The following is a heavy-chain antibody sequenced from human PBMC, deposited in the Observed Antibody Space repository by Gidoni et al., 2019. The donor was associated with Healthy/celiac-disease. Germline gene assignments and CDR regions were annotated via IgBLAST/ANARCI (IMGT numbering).Heavy chain of an antibody. Sequence: QVQLQQWGAGLLKPSETLSLTCAVYGGSFSGYYWSWIRQPPGKGLEWIGKINHSGSTNYNPALKSRVTISVDTSKNQFSLKLSSVTAADTAVYYCARFHYYDSSGYYFDYWGQGTLVTVSS. V-gene: IGHV4-34*01. J-gene: IGHJ4*02. CDR2: INHSGST. CDR3: ARFHYYDSSGYYFDY. D-gene: IGHD3-22*01. CDR1: GGSFSGYY.